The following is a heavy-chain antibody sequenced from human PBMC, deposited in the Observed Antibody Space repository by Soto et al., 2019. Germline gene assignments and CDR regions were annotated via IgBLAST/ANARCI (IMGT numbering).Heavy chain of an antibody. CDR1: GFSFSNCG. J-gene: IGHJ4*02. V-gene: IGHV3-30*18. CDR2: ISSDGSDK. D-gene: IGHD2-15*01. Sequence: QVQLVESGGGVVQPGRSLRLSCAASGFSFSNCGMHWVRQAPGKGLEWVAAISSDGSDKYYSESVKGRFTISRDNSKKTLFLQMNSLRVEDTAVYYCVKGSEVARQALDYWGQGTLVTVSS. CDR3: VKGSEVARQALDY.